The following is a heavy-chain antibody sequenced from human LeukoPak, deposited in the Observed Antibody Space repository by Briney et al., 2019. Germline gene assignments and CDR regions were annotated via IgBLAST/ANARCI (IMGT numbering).Heavy chain of an antibody. V-gene: IGHV4-59*01. D-gene: IGHD1-26*01. CDR3: ARAPSQISGSFNFDY. J-gene: IGHJ4*02. Sequence: SSETLSLTCTVSGGSISSYYWSWLRQPPGKGLEWIGYIYYSGSTNYNPSLKSRVTISVDTSKNQFSLKLSSVTAADTAVYYCARAPSQISGSFNFDYWGQGTLVTVSS. CDR2: IYYSGST. CDR1: GGSISSYY.